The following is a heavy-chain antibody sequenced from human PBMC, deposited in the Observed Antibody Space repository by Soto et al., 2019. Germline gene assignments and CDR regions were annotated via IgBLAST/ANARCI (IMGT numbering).Heavy chain of an antibody. D-gene: IGHD3-9*01. V-gene: IGHV4-34*01. CDR1: GGSFSGYY. Sequence: SSETLSLTCAVYGGSFSGYYWSWIRQPPGKGLEWIGEINHSGSTNYNPSLKSRVTISVDTSKNQFSLKLSSVTAADTAVYYCARERAGYDILTGYYRYFDYWGQGTLVTVSS. J-gene: IGHJ4*02. CDR3: ARERAGYDILTGYYRYFDY. CDR2: INHSGST.